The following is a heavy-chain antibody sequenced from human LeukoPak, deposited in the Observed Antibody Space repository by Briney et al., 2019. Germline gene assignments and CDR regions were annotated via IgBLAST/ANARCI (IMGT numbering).Heavy chain of an antibody. Sequence: ASVKVSCKASGYTFTSYDINWVRQATGQGLEWMGWMNPNSGNTGYAQKFQGRVTITRNTSISTAYMELSSLRSEDTAVYYCARGICSGGSCLDYYYYYYMDVWGKGTTVTVS. V-gene: IGHV1-8*03. D-gene: IGHD2-15*01. CDR1: GYTFTSYD. CDR3: ARGICSGGSCLDYYYYYYMDV. CDR2: MNPNSGNT. J-gene: IGHJ6*03.